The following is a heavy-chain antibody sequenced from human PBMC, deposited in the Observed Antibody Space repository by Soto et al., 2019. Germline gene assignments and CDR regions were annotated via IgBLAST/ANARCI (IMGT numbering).Heavy chain of an antibody. CDR1: GFNFSSYW. Sequence: PGGSLRLSCAASGFNFSSYWMRWVRQAPGKGLVWVSRINSDGSSTSYADSVKGRFTISRDNAKNTLYLQMNSLRAEDTAVYYCVRKSRVVALSTGEDYWGKGTLVPVSS. V-gene: IGHV3-74*01. CDR2: INSDGSST. D-gene: IGHD2-15*01. J-gene: IGHJ4*02. CDR3: VRKSRVVALSTGEDY.